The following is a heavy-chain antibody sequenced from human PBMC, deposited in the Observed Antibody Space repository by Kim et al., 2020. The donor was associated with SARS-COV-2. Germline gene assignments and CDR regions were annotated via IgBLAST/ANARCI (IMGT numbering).Heavy chain of an antibody. V-gene: IGHV3-23*01. CDR3: AKDGGATVVTFDY. D-gene: IGHD4-17*01. J-gene: IGHJ4*02. Sequence: YYADSVKGRFAISRDTSKNTLYVQMNSLRAEDTAVYYCAKDGGATVVTFDYWGQGTLVAVSS.